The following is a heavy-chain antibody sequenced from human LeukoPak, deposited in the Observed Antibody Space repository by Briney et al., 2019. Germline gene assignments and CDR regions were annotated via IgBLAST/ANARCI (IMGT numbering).Heavy chain of an antibody. V-gene: IGHV3-48*01. CDR1: GFIFSSYS. CDR3: ARDQTYSSSWYLNDAFDI. CDR2: ISSGSVTI. Sequence: GGSLRLSCAASGFIFSSYSMNWVRQAPGKGLEWLSFISSGSVTIYYTDSVKGRFTISRDNAKNSLYLQMNSLRAEDTAVYYCARDQTYSSSWYLNDAFDIWGQGTMVTVSS. J-gene: IGHJ3*02. D-gene: IGHD6-13*01.